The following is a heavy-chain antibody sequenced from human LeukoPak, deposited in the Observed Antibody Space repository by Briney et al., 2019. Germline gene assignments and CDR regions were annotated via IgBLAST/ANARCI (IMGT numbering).Heavy chain of an antibody. D-gene: IGHD3-10*01. J-gene: IGHJ4*02. CDR2: IIPIFGTA. V-gene: IGHV1-69*05. CDR3: AMTSPLYYGSGSYLDY. CDR1: GGTFSSYA. Sequence: GASVKVSCKASGGTFSSYAISWVRQAPGQGLEWMGGIIPIFGTANYAQKFQGRVTITMDESTSTAYMELSSLRSEDTVVYYCAMTSPLYYGSGSYLDYWGQGTLVTVSS.